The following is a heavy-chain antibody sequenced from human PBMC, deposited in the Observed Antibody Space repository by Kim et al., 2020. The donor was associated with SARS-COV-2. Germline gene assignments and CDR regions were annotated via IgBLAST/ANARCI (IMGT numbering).Heavy chain of an antibody. CDR3: TSPLRYYYDSSGYYGVPMDV. CDR2: IRSKAYGGTT. Sequence: GGSLRLSCTASGFTFGDYAMSWVRQAPGKGLEWVGFIRSKAYGGTTEYAASVKGRFTISRDDSKSIAYLQMNSLKTEDTAVYYCTSPLRYYYDSSGYYGVPMDVWVQGTTVTVSS. J-gene: IGHJ6*02. V-gene: IGHV3-49*04. CDR1: GFTFGDYA. D-gene: IGHD3-22*01.